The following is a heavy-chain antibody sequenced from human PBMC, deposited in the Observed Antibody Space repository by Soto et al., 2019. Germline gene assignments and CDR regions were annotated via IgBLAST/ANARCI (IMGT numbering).Heavy chain of an antibody. D-gene: IGHD6-13*01. J-gene: IGHJ6*02. CDR1: GGTFSSYA. CDR2: IIPIFGTA. V-gene: IGHV1-69*01. Sequence: QVQLVQSGAEVKKPGSSVKVSCKASGGTFSSYAISWVRQAPGQGLEWMGGIIPIFGTANNAQKFQGRVTLTAEASTSTAYMELSSLRSEDTAVYYCATDPNIAAAGTFAYFCYGMDVWGQGTTVTVSS. CDR3: ATDPNIAAAGTFAYFCYGMDV.